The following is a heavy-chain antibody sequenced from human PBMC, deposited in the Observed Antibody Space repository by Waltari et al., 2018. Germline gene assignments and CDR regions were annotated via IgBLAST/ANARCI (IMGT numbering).Heavy chain of an antibody. D-gene: IGHD2-2*02. Sequence: EVQLVESGGGLVQPGGSLKLSCADSGFPFSGSAMHWVRPASGKGLEWIGHIRSKANSYATAYAASVKGRFTISRDDSRNTAYLQMNSLKTEDTAVYYCTAITPAAIPFFDYWGQGTLVTVSS. CDR1: GFPFSGSA. J-gene: IGHJ4*02. CDR3: TAITPAAIPFFDY. V-gene: IGHV3-73*02. CDR2: IRSKANSYAT.